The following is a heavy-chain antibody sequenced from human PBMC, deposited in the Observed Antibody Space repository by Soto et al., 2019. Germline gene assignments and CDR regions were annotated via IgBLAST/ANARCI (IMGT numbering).Heavy chain of an antibody. D-gene: IGHD6-13*01. V-gene: IGHV5-10-1*01. CDR1: GYSFTGYW. CDR2: IDPSDSYT. CDR3: ARNNKPRIALDVNRVNWLDH. Sequence: GESLKISCKGSGYSFTGYWITWVRQMPGKGLEWTGKIDPSDSYTDYSPSFQGHVTISADKSISTAYLQWSSLNALDTAVYYCARNNKPRIALDVNRVNWLDHWGHGTLVTVAS. J-gene: IGHJ5*02.